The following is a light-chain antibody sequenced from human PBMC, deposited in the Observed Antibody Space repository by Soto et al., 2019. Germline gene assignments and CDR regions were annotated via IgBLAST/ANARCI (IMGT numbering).Light chain of an antibody. V-gene: IGKV4-1*01. Sequence: DIVMTQSPDSLAMSLGERASINCKSSQSVLYSSNNRNYLAWYQQKPGQPPKLLIYWASTRESGVPDRFSGSGSGTEFTLTISSLQAEDVAVYYCQQYYSIPLTFGQGTKVEIK. J-gene: IGKJ1*01. CDR1: QSVLYSSNNRNY. CDR3: QQYYSIPLT. CDR2: WAS.